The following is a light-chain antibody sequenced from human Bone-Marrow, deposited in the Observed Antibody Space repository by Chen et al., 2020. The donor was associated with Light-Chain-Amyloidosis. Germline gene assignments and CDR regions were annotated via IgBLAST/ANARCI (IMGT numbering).Light chain of an antibody. J-gene: IGLJ2*01. CDR1: DLPTKY. CDR3: QSADSSGTDEVI. CDR2: RDT. Sequence: SYELTQPPSVSVSPGQTARITCSGDDLPTKYAYWYQQKPGQAPVLVIHRDTERPSGISERFSGSSSGTNATLTISGVQAEDEDDYHCQSADSSGTDEVIFGGGTKLTVL. V-gene: IGLV3-25*03.